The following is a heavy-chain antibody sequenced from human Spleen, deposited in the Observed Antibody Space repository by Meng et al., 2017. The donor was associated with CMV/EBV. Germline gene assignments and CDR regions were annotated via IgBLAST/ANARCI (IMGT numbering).Heavy chain of an antibody. Sequence: SVKVSCKVSGGTFDIYAISWVRQAPGQGLEWMGRIFPTLNITNYAQKFQDRVTITADKSTVTAYMDLTNLRFEDTAVYYCARDHRDILTGPGWFDPWGQGTLVTVSS. V-gene: IGHV1-69*04. CDR3: ARDHRDILTGPGWFDP. CDR1: GGTFDIYA. D-gene: IGHD3-9*01. CDR2: IFPTLNIT. J-gene: IGHJ5*02.